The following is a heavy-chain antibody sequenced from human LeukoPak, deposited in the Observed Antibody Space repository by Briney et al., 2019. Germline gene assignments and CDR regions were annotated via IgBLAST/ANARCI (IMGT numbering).Heavy chain of an antibody. CDR1: GGTFSSYA. J-gene: IGHJ4*02. V-gene: IGHV1-69*13. CDR2: IIPIFGTA. Sequence: EASVKVSCKASGGTFSSYAISWVRQAPGQGLEWMGGIIPIFGTANYAQKFQGRVTITADESTSTAYMELSSLRSEDTAVYYCARAPRMVRGLQFDYWGQGTLVTVSS. CDR3: ARAPRMVRGLQFDY. D-gene: IGHD3-10*01.